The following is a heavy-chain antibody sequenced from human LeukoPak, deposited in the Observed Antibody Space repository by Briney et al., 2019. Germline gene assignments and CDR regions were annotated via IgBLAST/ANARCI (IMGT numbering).Heavy chain of an antibody. J-gene: IGHJ4*02. V-gene: IGHV4-4*07. CDR1: GGSMSSYY. D-gene: IGHD6-19*01. CDR3: ARGGWYEDY. Sequence: SETLSLTCTVSGGSMSSYYWSWIRQPAGKGLEWIGRVNSSGGTHYNPSLKSRVTMSVDTSKNQFSLKVTYVTAADTAVYYCARGGWYEDYWGQGTLVTVSS. CDR2: VNSSGGT.